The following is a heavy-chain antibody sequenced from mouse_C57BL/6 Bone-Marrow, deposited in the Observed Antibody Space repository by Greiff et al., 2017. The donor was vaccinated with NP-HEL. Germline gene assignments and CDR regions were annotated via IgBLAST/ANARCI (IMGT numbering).Heavy chain of an antibody. D-gene: IGHD1-1*01. J-gene: IGHJ4*01. CDR1: GYTFTSYW. CDR3: TRCRDYYGSSYPYYYAMDY. V-gene: IGHV1-5*01. Sequence: EVKLQQSGTVLARPGASVKMSCKTSGYTFTSYWMHWVKQRPGQGLEWIGAIYPGNSDTSYNQKFKGKAKLTAVTSASTAYMELSSLTNEDSAVYYCTRCRDYYGSSYPYYYAMDYWGQGTSVTVSS. CDR2: IYPGNSDT.